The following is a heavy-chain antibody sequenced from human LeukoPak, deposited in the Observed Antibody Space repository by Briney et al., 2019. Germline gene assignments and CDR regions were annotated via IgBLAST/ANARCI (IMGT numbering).Heavy chain of an antibody. CDR3: AKEREYSSGWFPFDY. CDR2: ISGSGGST. J-gene: IGHJ4*02. V-gene: IGHV3-23*01. CDR1: GFTFSSYA. D-gene: IGHD6-19*01. Sequence: PGGSLRLSCAASGFTFSSYAMSWVRQAPGKGLEWVSAISGSGGSTHYADSVKGRITISRDNSKNTLYLQMNSLRAEDTAVYYCAKEREYSSGWFPFDYWGQGTLVTVSS.